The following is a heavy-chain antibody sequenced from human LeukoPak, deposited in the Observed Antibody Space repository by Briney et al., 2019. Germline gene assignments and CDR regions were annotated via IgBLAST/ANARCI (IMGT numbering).Heavy chain of an antibody. Sequence: HPGGSLRLSCAASGFTFSSYAMSWVRQAPGKGLEWVSAISGSGGSTYYADSVKGRFTISRDNSKNTLYLQMNSLRAEDTAVYYCASEVKDIVVVPAANEIGEVDIWGQGTMVTVSS. CDR3: ASEVKDIVVVPAANEIGEVDI. CDR2: ISGSGGST. J-gene: IGHJ3*02. CDR1: GFTFSSYA. D-gene: IGHD2-2*01. V-gene: IGHV3-23*01.